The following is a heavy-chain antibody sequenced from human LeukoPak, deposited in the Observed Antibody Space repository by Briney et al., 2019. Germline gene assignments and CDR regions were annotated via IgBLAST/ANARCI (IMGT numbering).Heavy chain of an antibody. CDR1: GFTFSSYG. Sequence: PGGSLRLSCAASGFTFSSYGMHWVRQAPGKGLEWVAFIRYDGSNKYYADSVKGRFTISRDNSKNTLYLQMNSLRAEDTAVYYCARAQWGKVVPAALFDYWGQGTLVTVSS. V-gene: IGHV3-30*02. CDR2: IRYDGSNK. CDR3: ARAQWGKVVPAALFDY. D-gene: IGHD2-2*01. J-gene: IGHJ4*02.